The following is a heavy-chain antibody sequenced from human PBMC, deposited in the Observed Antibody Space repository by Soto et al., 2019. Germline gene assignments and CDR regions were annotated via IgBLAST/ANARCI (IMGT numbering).Heavy chain of an antibody. Sequence: PGGSLRLSCAASGFTFSTYGMHWVRQAPGKGLEWVSLICSDGGNTYYADSVKGRFTISRDNSKNTLYLQMNSLRAEDTAVYYCAKNPGYYYDSTGYHFDYWGQGTLVTVSS. V-gene: IGHV3-33*08. CDR2: ICSDGGNT. CDR3: AKNPGYYYDSTGYHFDY. CDR1: GFTFSTYG. D-gene: IGHD3-22*01. J-gene: IGHJ4*02.